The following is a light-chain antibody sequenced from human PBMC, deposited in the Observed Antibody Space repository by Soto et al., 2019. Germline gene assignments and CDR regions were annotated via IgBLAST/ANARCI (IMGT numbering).Light chain of an antibody. CDR1: SSDVGGYNY. J-gene: IGLJ1*01. CDR3: SSYTSSSTLEGYV. CDR2: EVS. V-gene: IGLV2-14*01. Sequence: QSALTQPASVSGSPGQSITISCTGTSSDVGGYNYVSWYRQHPGKAPKLMIYEVSNRPSGVSNRFSGSKSGNTASLTISGLRAEDEADYYCSSYTSSSTLEGYVFGTGTKVTVL.